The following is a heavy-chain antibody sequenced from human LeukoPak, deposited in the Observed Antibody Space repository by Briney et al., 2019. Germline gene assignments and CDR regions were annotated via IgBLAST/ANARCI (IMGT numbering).Heavy chain of an antibody. J-gene: IGHJ3*02. CDR2: INHSGST. D-gene: IGHD3-3*01. Sequence: PGGSLRLSCAASGFTFSSYAMSWIRQPPGKGLEWIGEINHSGSTNYNPSLKSRVTISVDTSKNQFSLKLSSVTAADTAVYYCARAGPRVFGVDAFDIWGQGTMVTVSS. V-gene: IGHV4-34*01. CDR1: GFTFSSYA. CDR3: ARAGPRVFGVDAFDI.